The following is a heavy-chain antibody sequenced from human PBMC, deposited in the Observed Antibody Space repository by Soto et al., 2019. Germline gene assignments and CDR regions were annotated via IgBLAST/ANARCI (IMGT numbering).Heavy chain of an antibody. CDR3: ASPNDFGNF. CDR2: IKQDGSEK. J-gene: IGHJ4*02. V-gene: IGHV3-7*01. Sequence: SLRLSCAASGFTFSNYWMGWVRQAPGKGLEWVANIKQDGSEKYYVDSVKGRFTVSRDNAKNSLYLQMSSLRAEDTAVYYCASPNDFGNFWGQGTLVTVSS. D-gene: IGHD4-17*01. CDR1: GFTFSNYW.